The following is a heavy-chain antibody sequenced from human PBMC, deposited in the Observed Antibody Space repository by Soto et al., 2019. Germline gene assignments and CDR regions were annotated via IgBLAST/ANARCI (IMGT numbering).Heavy chain of an antibody. D-gene: IGHD6-19*01. V-gene: IGHV4-34*01. CDR3: ARGSSRVPYSSGWFRGYFDY. CDR1: GGSFSGYY. J-gene: IGHJ4*02. Sequence: SETLSLTCAVYGGSFSGYYWSWIRQPPGKGLEWIGEINHSGSTNYNPSPKSRVTISVDTSKNQFSLKLSSVTAADTAVYYCARGSSRVPYSSGWFRGYFDYWAQGTLVTGSS. CDR2: INHSGST.